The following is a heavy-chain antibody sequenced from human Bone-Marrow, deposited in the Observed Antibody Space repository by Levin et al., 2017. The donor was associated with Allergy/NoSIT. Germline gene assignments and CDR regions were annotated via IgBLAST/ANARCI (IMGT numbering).Heavy chain of an antibody. CDR3: TTTMKIRST. Sequence: PGGSLRLSCAASGFSFDKYEMNWVRQAPGEGLEWISYISSGGTLMYYADSVRGRFTVSRDNARNSLFLQMDSLRADDTAVYYCTTTMKIRSTWGQGTLVTVSS. CDR1: GFSFDKYE. J-gene: IGHJ4*02. V-gene: IGHV3-48*03. D-gene: IGHD5-24*01. CDR2: ISSGGTLM.